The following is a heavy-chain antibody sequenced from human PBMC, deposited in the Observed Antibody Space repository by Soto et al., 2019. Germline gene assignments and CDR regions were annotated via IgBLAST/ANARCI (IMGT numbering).Heavy chain of an antibody. CDR3: ARDRRDGDTL. D-gene: IGHD5-18*01. CDR2: IYRGGEI. Sequence: EVQVVESGGGLVQPGGSLRLACAASGFYVSNYHMSWFRQAPGKGLECGSVIYRGGEIYYADSVPGRFTTSRDISRNSLDLQRNRLRVDDTAVYYCARDRRDGDTLWGQGVVVTVSS. CDR1: GFYVSNYH. J-gene: IGHJ4*02. V-gene: IGHV3-66*01.